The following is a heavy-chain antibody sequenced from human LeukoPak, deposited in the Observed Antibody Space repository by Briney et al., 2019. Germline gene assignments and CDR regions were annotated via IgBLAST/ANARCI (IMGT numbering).Heavy chain of an antibody. CDR2: INPNSGST. Sequence: XTFXXXYIHWVRQAPGQSLEWMGWINPNSGSTNYAQKFQGRVTMTRDTSFSTAYMELSRLSSDDTAVYYCARIGKQLNWFDPWGQGTLVTVSS. CDR1: XTFXXXY. D-gene: IGHD6-13*01. CDR3: ARIGKQLNWFDP. V-gene: IGHV1-2*02. J-gene: IGHJ5*02.